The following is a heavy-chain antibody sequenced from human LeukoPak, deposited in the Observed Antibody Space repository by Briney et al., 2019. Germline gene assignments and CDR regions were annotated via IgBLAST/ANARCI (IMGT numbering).Heavy chain of an antibody. J-gene: IGHJ3*02. Sequence: GESLKISCKGSGHSFTNYWIAWVRQMPGQGLEWMAIIYPGDSDARYSPSFQGQVTISVDKSISTTYLRWSSLKASDTAMYYCARRGWGFGEPKRDRDTFDIWGQGTMVTVSS. CDR3: ARRGWGFGEPKRDRDTFDI. D-gene: IGHD3-10*01. V-gene: IGHV5-51*01. CDR1: GHSFTNYW. CDR2: IYPGDSDA.